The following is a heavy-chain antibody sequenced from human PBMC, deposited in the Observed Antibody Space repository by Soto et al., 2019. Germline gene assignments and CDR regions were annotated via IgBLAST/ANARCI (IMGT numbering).Heavy chain of an antibody. V-gene: IGHV4-39*01. D-gene: IGHD2-2*01. CDR3: ARVDIAVLPSTTFDY. Sequence: QLQLQESGPGLVKPSETLSLTCTVSGGSISTISYYWGWIRQTPGKGLEWIGGINYSGITYYNPSLKSRVTISIDTSKNQFSLRLSSVTVAETAVYYCARVDIAVLPSTTFDYWGQGTLVTVSS. CDR2: INYSGIT. J-gene: IGHJ4*02. CDR1: GGSISTISYY.